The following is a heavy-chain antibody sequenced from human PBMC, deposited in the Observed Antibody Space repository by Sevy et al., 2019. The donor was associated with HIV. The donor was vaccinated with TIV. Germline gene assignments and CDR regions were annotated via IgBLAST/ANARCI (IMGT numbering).Heavy chain of an antibody. CDR2: ISFDGRNE. D-gene: IGHD2-8*01. CDR3: ARDRCTDGVCFRSGYFDY. Sequence: GGSLRLSCAASGFTFGNHAIHWVRQAPGKGLEWVAIISFDGRNEHYEDSVKGRFTISRDNSKNTVYLQMTRLRTEDTAVYYCARDRCTDGVCFRSGYFDYWGQGTLVTVSS. V-gene: IGHV3-30*04. J-gene: IGHJ4*01. CDR1: GFTFGNHA.